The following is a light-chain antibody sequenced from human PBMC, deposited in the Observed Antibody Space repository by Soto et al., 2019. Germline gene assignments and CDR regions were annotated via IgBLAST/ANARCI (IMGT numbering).Light chain of an antibody. V-gene: IGLV1-40*01. Sequence: QSVLTQPPSVSGAPGQRVTISCTGGSSNIGAGYDVHWYQQFPGTAPKLLIYGNINRPSGVPDRISASKSGTSASLAITGLQSEDEADYYCQSYDYTLSVVFGGGTKLTVL. CDR2: GNI. J-gene: IGLJ3*02. CDR3: QSYDYTLSVV. CDR1: SSNIGAGYD.